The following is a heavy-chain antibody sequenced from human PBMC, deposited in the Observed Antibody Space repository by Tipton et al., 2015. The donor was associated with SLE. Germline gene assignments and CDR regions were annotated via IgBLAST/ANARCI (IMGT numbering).Heavy chain of an antibody. D-gene: IGHD3-3*01. Sequence: SLRLSCVVSGIAFRNYALSWVRQAPGKGLEWVAAIIGTGDTASYADSVKGRFTISRDNSLSTLFLEMDSLRADDTAVYFCAKGGYYDFWSGYNYFDQWGQGTPVTVSS. J-gene: IGHJ4*02. CDR3: AKGGYYDFWSGYNYFDQ. CDR2: IIGTGDTA. V-gene: IGHV3-23*01. CDR1: GIAFRNYA.